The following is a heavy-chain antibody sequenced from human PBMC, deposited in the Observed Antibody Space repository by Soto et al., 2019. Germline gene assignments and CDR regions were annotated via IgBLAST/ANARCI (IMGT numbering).Heavy chain of an antibody. CDR2: INTGNGNT. Sequence: QFSLVQSGAEEKKPGASVEVSGKASGYTFTSYAMHWVRQAPGQSLEWMGGINTGNGNTKYSQKFQGRVTITRDTSGTTGYMGVSSLRSGDNAVYYCAREGYSYEGMDVWGQGTTVTVSS. J-gene: IGHJ6*02. D-gene: IGHD5-18*01. CDR1: GYTFTSYA. CDR3: AREGYSYEGMDV. V-gene: IGHV1-3*05.